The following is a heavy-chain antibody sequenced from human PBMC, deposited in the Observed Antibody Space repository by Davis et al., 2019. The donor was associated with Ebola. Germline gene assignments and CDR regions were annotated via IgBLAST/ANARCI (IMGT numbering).Heavy chain of an antibody. CDR3: ARGPGFGGYSGYDTPFYYYYGMDV. Sequence: GESLKISCAASGFTFSDYYMSWIRQAPGKGLEWVSYISSSGSTIYYADSVKGRFTISRDNAKNSLYLQMNSLRAEDTAVYYCARGPGFGGYSGYDTPFYYYYGMDVWGQGTTVTVSS. D-gene: IGHD5-12*01. CDR2: ISSSGSTI. CDR1: GFTFSDYY. J-gene: IGHJ6*02. V-gene: IGHV3-11*04.